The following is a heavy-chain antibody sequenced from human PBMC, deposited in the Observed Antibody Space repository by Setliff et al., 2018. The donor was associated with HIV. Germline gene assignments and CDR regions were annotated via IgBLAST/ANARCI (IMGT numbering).Heavy chain of an antibody. Sequence: ASVKVSCKASGYTFPSYGISWVRQAPGQGLEWMGWISAYDGNTNYAQKFQGRVTMTTDTSTSTAYMALRSLRSDDTAVYYCARENTYDSSGWGAFDIWGPGTMVTVSS. V-gene: IGHV1-18*01. D-gene: IGHD3-22*01. CDR2: ISAYDGNT. CDR3: ARENTYDSSGWGAFDI. CDR1: GYTFPSYG. J-gene: IGHJ3*02.